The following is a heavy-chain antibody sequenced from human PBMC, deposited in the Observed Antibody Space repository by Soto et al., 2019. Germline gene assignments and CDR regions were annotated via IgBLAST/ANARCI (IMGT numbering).Heavy chain of an antibody. J-gene: IGHJ5*02. Sequence: RLSCAASGFTFSSYAMNWVRQAPGKGLEWVSAISGSGDKSYYAGSVKGRFTISRDNSKNTLYLLMKSLRAEDTAIYFCAKAMTTVTIGWFDPWGQGTLVTVSS. CDR1: GFTFSSYA. CDR3: AKAMTTVTIGWFDP. V-gene: IGHV3-23*01. D-gene: IGHD4-17*01. CDR2: ISGSGDKS.